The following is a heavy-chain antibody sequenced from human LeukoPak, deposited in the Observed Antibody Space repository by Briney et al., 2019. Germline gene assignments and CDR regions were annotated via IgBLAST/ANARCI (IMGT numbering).Heavy chain of an antibody. V-gene: IGHV4-39*07. Sequence: PSETLSLTCTVSGGSISSSSYYWGWIRQPPGKGPEWIGSIYYSGSTYYNPSLKSRVTISVDTSKNQFSLKLSSVTAADTAVYYCARASGSYSDYWGQGTLVTVSS. CDR3: ARASGSYSDY. D-gene: IGHD1-26*01. CDR2: IYYSGST. CDR1: GGSISSSSYY. J-gene: IGHJ4*02.